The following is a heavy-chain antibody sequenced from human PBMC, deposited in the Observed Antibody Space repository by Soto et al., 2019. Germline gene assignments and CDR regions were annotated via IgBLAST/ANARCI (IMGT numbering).Heavy chain of an antibody. V-gene: IGHV3-30*04. CDR2: ISDDGTNK. Sequence: PGGSLRLSCAASGFTFSSYAMSWVRQAPGKGLEWVAAISDDGTNKYTADSVKGRFTISRDNSRNTVYLQVNSLRIEDTAVYYCARRLTTTVTAMGYWGQGTPVTVS. CDR1: GFTFSSYA. J-gene: IGHJ4*02. D-gene: IGHD2-21*02. CDR3: ARRLTTTVTAMGY.